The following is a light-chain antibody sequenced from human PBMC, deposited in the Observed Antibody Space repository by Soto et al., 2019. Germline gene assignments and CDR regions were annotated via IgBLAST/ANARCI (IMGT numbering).Light chain of an antibody. CDR3: AAWDDSLSGLFI. CDR1: SSNIGSNY. CDR2: RNN. V-gene: IGLV1-47*01. Sequence: QSVLTKPPSASGTPGQRVTISCSGSSSNIGSNYVYWYQQLPGTAPKLLIYRNNQRPSGVPDRFSGSKSGTSASLAISGLRSEDEADYYCAAWDDSLSGLFIIGTGTKLTVL. J-gene: IGLJ1*01.